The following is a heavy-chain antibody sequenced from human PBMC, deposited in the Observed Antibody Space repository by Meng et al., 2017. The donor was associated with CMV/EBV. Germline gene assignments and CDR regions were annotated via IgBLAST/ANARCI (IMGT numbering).Heavy chain of an antibody. D-gene: IGHD2-15*01. CDR2: INHSGST. J-gene: IGHJ4*02. V-gene: IGHV4-34*01. CDR1: GGSFSGHY. Sequence: QVRLQPWGAGLLTPSETLSLTCAVYGGSFSGHYCRWIRQPPGKGLEWIGEINHSGSTNYNPSLKSRVTISVDTSKNQFSLKLSSVTAADTAVYYCASSLTYPDYWGQGTLVTVSS. CDR3: ASSLTYPDY.